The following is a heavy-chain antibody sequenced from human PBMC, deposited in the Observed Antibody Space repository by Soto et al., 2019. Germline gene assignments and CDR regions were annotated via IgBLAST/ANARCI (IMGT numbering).Heavy chain of an antibody. V-gene: IGHV3-23*01. CDR3: AKDIPYDSSGYSNY. CDR1: GFTFSSYA. Sequence: LGGSLRLSCAASGFTFSSYAMSWVRQAPGKGLEWVSAISGSGGSTYYADSVKGRFTISRDNSKNTLYLQMNSLRAEDTAVYYCAKDIPYDSSGYSNYWGQGTLVTVSS. D-gene: IGHD3-22*01. CDR2: ISGSGGST. J-gene: IGHJ4*02.